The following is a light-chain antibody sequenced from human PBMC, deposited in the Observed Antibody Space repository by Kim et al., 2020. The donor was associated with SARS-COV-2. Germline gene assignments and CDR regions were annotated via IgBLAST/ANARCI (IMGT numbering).Light chain of an antibody. V-gene: IGLV2-14*03. CDR2: DVS. CDR3: SSYTTSNSWV. J-gene: IGLJ3*02. Sequence: GQSITISCTGTSSDVGYYNYVSWYQQHPGKAPKLMIYDVSKRPSGVSNRFSGSKSGNTASLTVSGLQAEDEADYYCSSYTTSNSWVFGGGTQLTVL. CDR1: SSDVGYYNY.